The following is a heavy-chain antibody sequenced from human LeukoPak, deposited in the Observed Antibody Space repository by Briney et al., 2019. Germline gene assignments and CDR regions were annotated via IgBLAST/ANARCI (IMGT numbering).Heavy chain of an antibody. Sequence: GGSLRLSCAASGFSFTDYYMTWIRQAPGKGLEWVSYISGSGSTIYYADSVQGRFTISRDDAQKSLYLHMNSLRAEDTAVYYCAREREQQLAWGAFDIWGQGTMVTVSS. V-gene: IGHV3-11*01. CDR1: GFSFTDYY. CDR2: ISGSGSTI. J-gene: IGHJ3*02. CDR3: AREREQQLAWGAFDI. D-gene: IGHD6-13*01.